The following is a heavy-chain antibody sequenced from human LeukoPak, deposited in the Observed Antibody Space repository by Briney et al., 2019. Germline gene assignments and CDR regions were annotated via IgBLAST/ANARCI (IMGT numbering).Heavy chain of an antibody. CDR1: GFTVSSNY. Sequence: PGGSLRLSCAASGFTVSSNYMSWVRQAPGKGLEWVANIKQDGSEKYYVDSVKGRFTISRDNAKKSVYLQMNSLTVADTAIYYCVRAPGTPAAASFDSWGQGTLVTVSS. V-gene: IGHV3-7*01. J-gene: IGHJ4*02. CDR3: VRAPGTPAAASFDS. CDR2: IKQDGSEK. D-gene: IGHD6-13*01.